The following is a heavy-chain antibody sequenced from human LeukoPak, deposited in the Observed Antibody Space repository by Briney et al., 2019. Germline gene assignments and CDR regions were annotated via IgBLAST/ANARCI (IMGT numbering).Heavy chain of an antibody. CDR1: GFTSSSYW. CDR2: INSDGSNT. J-gene: IGHJ5*02. CDR3: ARGRGPYGWFDP. D-gene: IGHD3-10*01. V-gene: IGHV3-74*01. Sequence: GGSLRLSCAASGFTSSSYWMHWVRQAPGKGLVWVSRINSDGSNTNYADSVKGRSTISRDNDKNTVYLQMNSLRAEDTAVYYCARGRGPYGWFDPWGQGTLVTVSS.